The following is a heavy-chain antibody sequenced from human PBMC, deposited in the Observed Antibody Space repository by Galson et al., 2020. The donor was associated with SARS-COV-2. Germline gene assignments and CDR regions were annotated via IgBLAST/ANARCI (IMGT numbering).Heavy chain of an antibody. J-gene: IGHJ6*02. CDR3: ARGSPPAGSIVRDSSYGMDV. Sequence: SETLSLTCAVYGGSFSGYYWSWIRQPPGKGLEWIGEINHSGSTNYNPSLKSRVTISVDTSKNQFSLKLSSVTAADTAVYYCARGSPPAGSIVRDSSYGMDVWGQGTTVTVSS. CDR2: INHSGST. D-gene: IGHD2-8*01. V-gene: IGHV4-34*01. CDR1: GGSFSGYY.